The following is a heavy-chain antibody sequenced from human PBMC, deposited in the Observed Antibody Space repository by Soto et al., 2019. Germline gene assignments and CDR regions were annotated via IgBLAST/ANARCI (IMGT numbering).Heavy chain of an antibody. J-gene: IGHJ4*02. CDR2: INAGNGNT. Sequence: ASVKVSCKASGYTFTSYAMHWVRQAPGQRLEWMGWINAGNGNTKYSQKFQGRVTITRDTSASTAYMELSSLRSEDTAVYYCASTRCSSTSCTENGVFDYCGQGTLVTV. CDR3: ASTRCSSTSCTENGVFDY. CDR1: GYTFTSYA. V-gene: IGHV1-3*01. D-gene: IGHD2-2*01.